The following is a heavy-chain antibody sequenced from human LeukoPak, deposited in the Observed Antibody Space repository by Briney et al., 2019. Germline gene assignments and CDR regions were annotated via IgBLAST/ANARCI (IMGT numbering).Heavy chain of an antibody. CDR2: IWYEGSNK. V-gene: IGHV3-33*01. D-gene: IGHD6-6*01. CDR3: ARDLVGSSSSQAAY. J-gene: IGHJ4*02. Sequence: GGSLRLSCAASGFTFSSYGMHWVRQAPGKGLEWVAVIWYEGSNKYYADSVKGRLTISRDNSKNTLYLQINSLRAEDTAVYYCARDLVGSSSSQAAYWGQGTLVTVSS. CDR1: GFTFSSYG.